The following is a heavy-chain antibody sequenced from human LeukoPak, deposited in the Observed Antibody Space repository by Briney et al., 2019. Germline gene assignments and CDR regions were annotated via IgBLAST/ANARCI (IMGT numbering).Heavy chain of an antibody. CDR2: IGIDSGNT. D-gene: IGHD6-13*01. J-gene: IGHJ4*02. CDR1: GFIFGDYS. V-gene: IGHV3-11*06. CDR3: ARARAAAGTEYFDY. Sequence: GGSLRLSCAASGFIFGDYSMNWVRQPPGKGLEWISYIGIDSGNTKYADSVKGRFTISADNAKNSLYLQMNSLRAEDTAVYYCARARAAAGTEYFDYWGQGTLVTVSS.